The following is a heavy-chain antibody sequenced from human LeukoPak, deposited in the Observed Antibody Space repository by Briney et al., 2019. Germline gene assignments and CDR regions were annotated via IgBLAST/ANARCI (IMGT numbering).Heavy chain of an antibody. CDR3: ARVGDHFHWYLDL. J-gene: IGHJ2*01. D-gene: IGHD3-3*02. CDR2: INTDGDRT. CDR1: GFTFFSYE. V-gene: IGHV3-74*01. Sequence: GGSLRLSCAASGFTFFSYEMQWVRQAPGKGLVWVSRINTDGDRTSYADSVKGRFTISRDNAKNTLYLQVNSLRAEDTAVYYCARVGDHFHWYLDLWGRGTLVTVSS.